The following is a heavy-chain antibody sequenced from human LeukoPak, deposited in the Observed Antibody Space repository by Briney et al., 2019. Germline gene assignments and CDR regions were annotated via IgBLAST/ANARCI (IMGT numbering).Heavy chain of an antibody. Sequence: GGSLRLSCAASGFTFSSYSMNWVRQAPGKGLEWVSSISSSSSYIYYADSVKGRFTISRDNAKNSLYLQMNSLRAEDTAVYYCAKDQGIAAAGDYWGQGTLVTVSS. D-gene: IGHD6-13*01. V-gene: IGHV3-21*04. CDR3: AKDQGIAAAGDY. J-gene: IGHJ4*02. CDR1: GFTFSSYS. CDR2: ISSSSSYI.